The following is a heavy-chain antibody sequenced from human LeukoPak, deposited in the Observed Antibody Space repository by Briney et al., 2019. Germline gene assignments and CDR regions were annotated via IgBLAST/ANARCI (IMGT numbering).Heavy chain of an antibody. D-gene: IGHD2-2*01. V-gene: IGHV1-18*01. Sequence: ASVKVSCKASGYTFTSYGISWVRQAPGQGLEWMGWISAYNGNTNYARKLQGRVTMTTDTSTSTAYMELRSLRSDDTAVYYCARDLPAAMRYNWFDPWGQGTLVTVSS. CDR2: ISAYNGNT. J-gene: IGHJ5*02. CDR3: ARDLPAAMRYNWFDP. CDR1: GYTFTSYG.